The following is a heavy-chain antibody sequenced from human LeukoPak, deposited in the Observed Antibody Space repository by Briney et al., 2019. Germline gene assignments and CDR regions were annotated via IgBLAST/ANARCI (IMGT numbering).Heavy chain of an antibody. CDR1: GFTFDDYA. CDR3: AKDTLPHYYDSSGYNWFDP. V-gene: IGHV3-9*01. J-gene: IGHJ5*02. CDR2: ISWNSGSI. D-gene: IGHD3-22*01. Sequence: GRSLRLSCAASGFTFDDYAMHWVRQAPGKGLEWVSGISWNSGSIGYADSVKGRFTISRDNAKNSLYLQMNSLRAEDTALYYCAKDTLPHYYDSSGYNWFDPWGQGTLVTVSS.